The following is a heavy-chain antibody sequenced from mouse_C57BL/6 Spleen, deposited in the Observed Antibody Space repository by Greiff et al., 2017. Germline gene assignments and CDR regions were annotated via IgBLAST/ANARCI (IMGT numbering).Heavy chain of an antibody. D-gene: IGHD4-1*01. CDR1: GFTFSSYG. CDR2: ISSGGSYT. Sequence: EVMLVESGGDLVKPGGSLKLSCAASGFTFSSYGMSWVRQTPDKRLEWVATISSGGSYTYYPDSVQGRFTISRDNAKNTLYLQMSSLKSEDTAMYYCARGTGGYAMDYWGQGTSVTVSS. J-gene: IGHJ4*01. V-gene: IGHV5-6*02. CDR3: ARGTGGYAMDY.